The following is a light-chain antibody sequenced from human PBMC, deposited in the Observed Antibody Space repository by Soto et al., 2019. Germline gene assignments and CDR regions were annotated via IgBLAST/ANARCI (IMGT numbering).Light chain of an antibody. J-gene: IGLJ3*02. CDR2: RNN. V-gene: IGLV1-47*01. CDR3: AAWDDSLSGSWV. CDR1: SSNIGSNY. Sequence: QSVLTQPPSASGTPGQRVTISCSGSSSNIGSNYVYWYQQLPGTAPKLLIYRNNQRPSGVPDRFSGSKSGTSAALAISGLLSEEEDDYYCAAWDDSLSGSWVFGGGTQLTVL.